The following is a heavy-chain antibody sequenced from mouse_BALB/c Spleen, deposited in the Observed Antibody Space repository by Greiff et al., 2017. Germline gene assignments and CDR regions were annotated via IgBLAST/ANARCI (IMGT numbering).Heavy chain of an antibody. CDR2: INPSTGYT. J-gene: IGHJ3*01. CDR3: ARGESQQFAY. V-gene: IGHV1-7*01. CDR1: GYTFTSYW. Sequence: VQLQQSGAELAKPGASVKMSCKASGYTFTSYWMHWVKQRPGQGLEWIGYINPSTGYTEYNQKFKDKATLTADKSSSTAYMQLSSLTSEDSAVYYCARGESQQFAYWGQGTLVTVSA.